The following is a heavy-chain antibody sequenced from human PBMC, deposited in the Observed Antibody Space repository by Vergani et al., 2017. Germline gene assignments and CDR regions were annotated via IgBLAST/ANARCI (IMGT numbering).Heavy chain of an antibody. CDR3: ARDCSSTSCYSPAYYYGMDV. V-gene: IGHV1-69*12. D-gene: IGHD2-2*01. CDR2: IIPIFGTA. J-gene: IGHJ6*02. Sequence: QVQLVQSGAEVKKPGSSVKVSCKASGGTFSSYAISWVRQAPGQGLEWMGGIIPIFGTANYAQKFQGRVTITADESTSTAYMELSSLRSEDTAVYYCARDCSSTSCYSPAYYYGMDVWGQGTTVTVSS. CDR1: GGTFSSYA.